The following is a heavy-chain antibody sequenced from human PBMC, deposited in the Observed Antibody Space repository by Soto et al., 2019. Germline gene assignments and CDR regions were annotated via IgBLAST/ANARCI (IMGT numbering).Heavy chain of an antibody. CDR3: ATSFRYFDN. J-gene: IGHJ4*02. CDR1: GSISTTTP. V-gene: IGHV3-23*01. Sequence: PGGSLRLSCAPSGSISTTTPLSWVRQAPGKGLEWVSTISGRGTNTYYADSVKGRFIISGDNLKNTVNLQMNGLGVEDTAIYYCATSFRYFDNWGQGTRVTVSS. CDR2: ISGRGTNT.